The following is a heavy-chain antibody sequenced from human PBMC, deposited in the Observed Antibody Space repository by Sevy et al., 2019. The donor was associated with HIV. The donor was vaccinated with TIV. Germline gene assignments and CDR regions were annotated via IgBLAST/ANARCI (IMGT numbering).Heavy chain of an antibody. CDR2: ISAHNGDT. J-gene: IGHJ4*02. CDR1: GYTFTSYR. V-gene: IGHV1-18*01. Sequence: ASVKVSCKASGYTFTSYRIYWVRQAPGQGLESMGWISAHNGDTNYAQKFQGRVTMITDTSTTTAYMDLRSLRSDDTALYCCARAYCSGGRCYSLAYWGQGTLVTVSS. D-gene: IGHD2-15*01. CDR3: ARAYCSGGRCYSLAY.